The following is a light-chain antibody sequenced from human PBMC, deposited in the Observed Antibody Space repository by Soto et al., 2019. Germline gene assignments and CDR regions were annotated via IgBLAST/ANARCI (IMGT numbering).Light chain of an antibody. Sequence: QSALTQPPSVSAAPGQRVTISCSGSASNIGNNSVSWYQQLPGAAPKLLIYDDNNRPSGIPDRFSGSKSVTSATLGITGLQTGDEADYYCGTWDTSLPACVFGPGTKLTVL. V-gene: IGLV1-51*01. CDR1: ASNIGNNS. CDR2: DDN. J-gene: IGLJ1*01. CDR3: GTWDTSLPACV.